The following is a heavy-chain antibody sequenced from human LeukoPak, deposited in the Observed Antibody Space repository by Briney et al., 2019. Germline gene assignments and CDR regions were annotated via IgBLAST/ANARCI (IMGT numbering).Heavy chain of an antibody. Sequence: ASVKVSCKASGCTFTVYYLHWVRQAPGQGLEWMGWINPNSGGSNYAQKFQGRVTMTRDTSISTAYMELSRLRSDDTAVYYCARDGNWGSLRGAFDIWGQGTTVTVSS. CDR2: INPNSGGS. V-gene: IGHV1-2*02. CDR3: ARDGNWGSLRGAFDI. CDR1: GCTFTVYY. D-gene: IGHD7-27*01. J-gene: IGHJ3*02.